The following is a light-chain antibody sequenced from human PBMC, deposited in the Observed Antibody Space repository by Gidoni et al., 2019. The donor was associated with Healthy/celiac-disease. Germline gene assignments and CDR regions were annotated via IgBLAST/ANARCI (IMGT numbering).Light chain of an antibody. CDR3: QQYDNLQT. CDR2: DAS. V-gene: IGKV1-33*01. Sequence: DIQMTQSPSSLSASVGDRVTITCQASKDISNYLNWYQQKPGKAPKLLIYDASNLETGVPSRFSGSGSGTDFTFTISSLQPEDIATHYCQQYDNLQTFGQGTKVEIK. J-gene: IGKJ1*01. CDR1: KDISNY.